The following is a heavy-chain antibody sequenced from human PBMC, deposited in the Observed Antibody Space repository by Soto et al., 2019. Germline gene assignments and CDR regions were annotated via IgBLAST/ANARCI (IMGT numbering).Heavy chain of an antibody. Sequence: SETLSLTCTVSGGSVSSGSYYWSWIRQPPGKGLEWIGYIYYSGSTNYNPSLKSRVTISVDTSKNQFSLKLSSVTAADTAVYYCAGNDWELSSGVYFDYWGQGTLVTVSS. V-gene: IGHV4-61*01. CDR3: AGNDWELSSGVYFDY. J-gene: IGHJ4*02. CDR1: GGSVSSGSYY. D-gene: IGHD1-26*01. CDR2: IYYSGST.